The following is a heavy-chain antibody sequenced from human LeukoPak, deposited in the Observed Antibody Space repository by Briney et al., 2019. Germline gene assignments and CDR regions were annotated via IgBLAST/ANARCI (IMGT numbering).Heavy chain of an antibody. V-gene: IGHV1-18*01. J-gene: IGHJ5*02. CDR1: GYTFTSYG. D-gene: IGHD6-13*01. CDR2: ISAYNGNT. Sequence: ASVKVSCKASGYTFTSYGISWVRQAPGQGLEWMGWISAYNGNTNYAQKLQGRVTMTTDTSTSTAYMELRSLRSDDTAVCYCASDNPYSSSWYGFDPWGQGTLVTVSS. CDR3: ASDNPYSSSWYGFDP.